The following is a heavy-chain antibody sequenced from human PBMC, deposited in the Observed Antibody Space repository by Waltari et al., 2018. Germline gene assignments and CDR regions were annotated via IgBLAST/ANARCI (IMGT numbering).Heavy chain of an antibody. Sequence: QVPLVQSGAEVKKPGSSVEVSCKASGGTFSSSAISWVRPAPGQGLEWMGGIIPIFGTAQYAQKFQGRVTITADESTSTAYMELSSLRSEYTAVYYCAREGRRDGPPRLDYWGQGTLVTVSS. CDR3: AREGRRDGPPRLDY. V-gene: IGHV1-69*13. D-gene: IGHD1-1*01. CDR2: IIPIFGTA. CDR1: GGTFSSSA. J-gene: IGHJ4*02.